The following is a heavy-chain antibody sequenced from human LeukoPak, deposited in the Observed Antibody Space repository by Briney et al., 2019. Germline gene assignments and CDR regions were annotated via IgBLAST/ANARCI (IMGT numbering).Heavy chain of an antibody. CDR2: IKHDGSDN. CDR3: ARLNYYYDSSGYYVYYFDY. V-gene: IGHV3-7*03. J-gene: IGHJ4*02. D-gene: IGHD3-22*01. CDR1: GFTLCSYW. Sequence: PGGSLRLSCATSGFTLCSYWMSWVRQAPGKGLGWVATIKHDGSDNSYVVSVKSRFNISRDNAEISLYLQVNSLRAEDTAVYYCARLNYYYDSSGYYVYYFDYWGQGTLVTVSS.